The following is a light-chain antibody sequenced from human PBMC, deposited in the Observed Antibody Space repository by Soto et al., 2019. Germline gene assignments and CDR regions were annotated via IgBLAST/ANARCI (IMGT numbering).Light chain of an antibody. CDR1: SSDVGSYNL. V-gene: IGLV2-23*01. J-gene: IGLJ1*01. CDR2: EGS. CDR3: CSYAGSNTYV. Sequence: QSALTQPASVSGSPGQSITISCTGTSSDVGSYNLVSWYQQHPGKAPKVMIYEGSKRPSGVSNRFSGSKSGNTASLTISGLQAEDEADYYCCSYAGSNTYVFGTGTKLTVL.